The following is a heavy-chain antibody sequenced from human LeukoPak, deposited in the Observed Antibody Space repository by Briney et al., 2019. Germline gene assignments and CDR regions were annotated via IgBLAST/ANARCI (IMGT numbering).Heavy chain of an antibody. CDR2: IKSTGGST. D-gene: IGHD2-2*01. CDR3: ARPRLVQGKYDAFDI. CDR1: GYTFTSYS. Sequence: ASLKVSCKASGYTFTSYSMHWVRQAPGQGLEWMGIIKSTGGSTSYAQKFQGRVNMTRDMSTSTVYMELSSLRSEDTAVYYCARPRLVQGKYDAFDIWGQGTMVTVSS. V-gene: IGHV1-46*01. J-gene: IGHJ3*02.